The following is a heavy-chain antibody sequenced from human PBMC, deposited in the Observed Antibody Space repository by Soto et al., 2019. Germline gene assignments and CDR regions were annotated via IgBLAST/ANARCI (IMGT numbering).Heavy chain of an antibody. V-gene: IGHV3-7*03. J-gene: IGHJ4*02. Sequence: PGESLKISCAASGFTFSSYWMSWVRQAPGKGLEWVANIKQDGSEKYYVDSVKGRFTISRDNAKNSLYLQMNSLRAEDTAVYYCARDSHDFWSGYFSTLFDYWGQGTLVTVSS. D-gene: IGHD3-3*01. CDR3: ARDSHDFWSGYFSTLFDY. CDR1: GFTFSSYW. CDR2: IKQDGSEK.